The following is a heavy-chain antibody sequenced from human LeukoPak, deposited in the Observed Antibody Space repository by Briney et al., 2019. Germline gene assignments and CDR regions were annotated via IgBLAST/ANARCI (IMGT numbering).Heavy chain of an antibody. CDR1: GFSFSGYA. V-gene: IGHV3-23*01. J-gene: IGHJ2*01. D-gene: IGHD3-22*01. CDR2: ISGSGGNT. Sequence: PGGSLRLSCAVSGFSFSGYAMSWVRQAPGKGLEWVSAISGSGGNTYYADSVKGRFTISRDNSKNTLYLQMNSLRAEDTAVYYCAKTGYYYDRSDYYYDRSRYFDLWSRGTLVTVSS. CDR3: AKTGYYYDRSDYYYDRSRYFDL.